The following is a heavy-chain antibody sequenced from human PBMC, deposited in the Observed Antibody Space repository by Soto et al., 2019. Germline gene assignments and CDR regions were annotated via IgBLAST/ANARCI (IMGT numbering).Heavy chain of an antibody. CDR2: IYYSGST. CDR1: GGSISSGDCY. D-gene: IGHD1-7*01. J-gene: IGHJ4*02. CDR3: ARQTTSALSLDY. V-gene: IGHV4-30-4*01. Sequence: PSETLSLTCTVSGGSISSGDCYWSWIRQPPGKGLEWIGYIYYSGSTYYNPSLKGRVTISIDTSKNQFSLKLNSVTAADTAVYHCARQTTSALSLDYWGQGTLVTVSS.